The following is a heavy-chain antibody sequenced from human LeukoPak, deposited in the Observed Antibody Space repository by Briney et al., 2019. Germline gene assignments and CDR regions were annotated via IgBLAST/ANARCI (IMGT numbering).Heavy chain of an antibody. V-gene: IGHV4-61*05. CDR1: GGSISSSSYY. D-gene: IGHD6-19*01. CDR3: AREPSGWSRTYYYYMDV. CDR2: IYYSGST. Sequence: SETLSLTCTVSGGSISSSSYYWGWIRQPPGKGLEWIGYIYYSGSTNYNPSLKSRVTISVDTSKNQFSLKLNSVTAADTAVYYCAREPSGWSRTYYYYMDVWGKGTTVTVSS. J-gene: IGHJ6*03.